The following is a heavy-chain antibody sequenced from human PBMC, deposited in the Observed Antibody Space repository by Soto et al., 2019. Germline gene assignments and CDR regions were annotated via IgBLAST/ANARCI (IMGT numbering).Heavy chain of an antibody. CDR3: ARVETTVEFDY. J-gene: IGHJ4*02. D-gene: IGHD4-4*01. Sequence: KTSETLSLTCAVYGGSFSGYYWSWIRQPPGKGLEWIGEINHSGSTNYNPSLKSRVTISVDTSKNQFSLKLSSVTAADTAVYYCARVETTVEFDYWGQGTLVNVSS. CDR2: INHSGST. CDR1: GGSFSGYY. V-gene: IGHV4-34*01.